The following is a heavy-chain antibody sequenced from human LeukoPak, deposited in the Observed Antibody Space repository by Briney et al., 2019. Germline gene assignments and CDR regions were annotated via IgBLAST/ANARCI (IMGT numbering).Heavy chain of an antibody. D-gene: IGHD3-22*01. CDR1: GGSISSSSYY. CDR2: MYYSGST. CDR3: ARTGSSGFYLDAFDI. Sequence: SETLSLTCTVSGGSISSSSYYWGWIRQPPGKGLEWLGSMYYSGSTYYNPSLKSRVTISVDTSKNQFSLKLSSATAADTAVYYCARTGSSGFYLDAFDIWGQGTMVTISS. V-gene: IGHV4-39*01. J-gene: IGHJ3*02.